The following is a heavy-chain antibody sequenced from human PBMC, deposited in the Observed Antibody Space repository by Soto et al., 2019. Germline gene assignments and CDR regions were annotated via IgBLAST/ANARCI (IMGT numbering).Heavy chain of an antibody. Sequence: GGSLRLSCAASGFTFSSYWMSWVRQAPGKGLEWVANIKQDGSEKYYVDSVKGRFTISRDNAKNSLYLQMNSLRAEDTAVYYCARDRYSSSSGWFDPWGQGTLVTVSS. V-gene: IGHV3-7*01. CDR1: GFTFSSYW. CDR3: ARDRYSSSSGWFDP. D-gene: IGHD6-6*01. CDR2: IKQDGSEK. J-gene: IGHJ5*02.